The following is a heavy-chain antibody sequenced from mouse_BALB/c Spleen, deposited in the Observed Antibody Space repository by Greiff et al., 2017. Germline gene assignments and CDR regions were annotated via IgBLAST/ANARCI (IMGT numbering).Heavy chain of an antibody. V-gene: IGHV5-17*02. Sequence: DVMLVESGGGLVQPGGSRKLSCAASGFTFSSFGMHWVRQAPEKGLEWVAYISSGSSTIYYADTVKGRFTISRDNPKNTLFLQMTSLRSEDTAMYYCAREGNYDYAFAYWGQGTLVTVSA. CDR3: AREGNYDYAFAY. D-gene: IGHD2-4*01. CDR1: GFTFSSFG. J-gene: IGHJ3*01. CDR2: ISSGSSTI.